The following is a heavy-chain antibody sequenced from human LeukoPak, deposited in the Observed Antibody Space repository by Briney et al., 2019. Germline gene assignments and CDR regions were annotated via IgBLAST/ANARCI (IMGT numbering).Heavy chain of an antibody. V-gene: IGHV3-48*03. D-gene: IGHD3-22*01. CDR2: ISSSGSTI. CDR1: GFTFDDYG. J-gene: IGHJ4*02. CDR3: ARAQLNYYDSSGYYPPFDY. Sequence: GGSLRLSCAASGFTFDDYGMNWVRQAPGKGLEWVSYISSSGSTIYYADSVKGRFTISRDNAKNSLYLQMNSLRPEDTAVYYCARAQLNYYDSSGYYPPFDYWGQGTLVTVSS.